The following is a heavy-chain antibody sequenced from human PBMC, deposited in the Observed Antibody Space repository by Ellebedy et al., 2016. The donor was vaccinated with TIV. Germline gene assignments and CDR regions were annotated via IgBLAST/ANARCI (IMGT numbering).Heavy chain of an antibody. D-gene: IGHD6-19*01. CDR1: GGTFISYA. Sequence: ASVKVSXXASGGTFISYAISWVRQAPGQGLEWMGGIIPIFGSANYAQKFQGRVTITADESTSTVYMDLSSLRSEDTAVYYCARGLIGSGYGMDVWGQGTTVTVSS. CDR2: IIPIFGSA. CDR3: ARGLIGSGYGMDV. V-gene: IGHV1-69*13. J-gene: IGHJ6*02.